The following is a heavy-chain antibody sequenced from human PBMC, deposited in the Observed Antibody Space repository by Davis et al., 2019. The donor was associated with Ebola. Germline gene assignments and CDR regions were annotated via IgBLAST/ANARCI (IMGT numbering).Heavy chain of an antibody. D-gene: IGHD5-18*01. J-gene: IGHJ4*02. Sequence: SVKVSCKASGGTFSSYAISWVRQAPGQGLEWMGGIIPILGIANYAQKLQGRVTMTTDTSTSTAYMELRSLRSDDTAVYYCARDRQLNPLDYWGQGTLVTVSS. CDR2: IIPILGIA. CDR3: ARDRQLNPLDY. CDR1: GGTFSSYA. V-gene: IGHV1-69*10.